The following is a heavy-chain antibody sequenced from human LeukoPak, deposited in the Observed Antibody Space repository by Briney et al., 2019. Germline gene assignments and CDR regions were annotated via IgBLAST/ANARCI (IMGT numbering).Heavy chain of an antibody. CDR3: ARGGKQQLDY. D-gene: IGHD6-13*01. J-gene: IGHJ4*02. Sequence: SETLSLTCAVHGGSFSVYYWSRIRQPPGKGLEWIGEINHSGGTDYNPSLKSRVTISVDTSKNQFSLKLSSVTAADTAVYYCARGGKQQLDYWGQGTLVTVSS. CDR1: GGSFSVYY. V-gene: IGHV4-34*01. CDR2: INHSGGT.